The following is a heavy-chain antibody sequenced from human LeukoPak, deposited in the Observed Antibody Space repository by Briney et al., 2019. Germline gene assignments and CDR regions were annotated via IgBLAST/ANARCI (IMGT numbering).Heavy chain of an antibody. CDR3: AKTLNPSPRVDYYYYGMDV. CDR1: GFTFSSYA. CDR2: ISGSGGST. V-gene: IGHV3-23*01. J-gene: IGHJ6*02. Sequence: PGASLRLSCAASGFTFSSYAMSWVRQAPGKGLEWVSAISGSGGSTYYADSVKGRFTIPRDNSKNTLYLQMNSLRAEDTAVYYCAKTLNPSPRVDYYYYGMDVWGQGTTVTVSS.